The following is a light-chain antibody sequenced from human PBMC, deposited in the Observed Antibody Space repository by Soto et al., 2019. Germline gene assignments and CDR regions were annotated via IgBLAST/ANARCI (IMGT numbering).Light chain of an antibody. V-gene: IGKV4-1*01. CDR2: WAS. CDR1: QSVLYSSNNKNY. Sequence: DIVMTQSPDSLAVSLGERATINCKSSQSVLYSSNNKNYLAWSQQKPGQPPKLLIYWASTRESGVPDRFSGGGYGIDFTITISSAQVADVGVYDWQQYYSTPYTFGQGTKLEIK. J-gene: IGKJ2*01. CDR3: QQYYSTPYT.